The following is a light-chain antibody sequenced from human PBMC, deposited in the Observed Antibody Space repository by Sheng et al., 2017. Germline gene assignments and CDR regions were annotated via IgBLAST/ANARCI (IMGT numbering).Light chain of an antibody. CDR3: CSFAGRNTWV. Sequence: QSALTQPASVSGSPGESVTISCTGSNNDVGYYDFVSWYQQHPDKVPKLLIYEVTERPSGVSSRFSGSKSGNTASLTISGLQPVDEADYYCCSFAGRNTWVFGGGTRLTVL. CDR2: EVT. J-gene: IGLJ3*02. V-gene: IGLV2-23*02. CDR1: NNDVGYYDF.